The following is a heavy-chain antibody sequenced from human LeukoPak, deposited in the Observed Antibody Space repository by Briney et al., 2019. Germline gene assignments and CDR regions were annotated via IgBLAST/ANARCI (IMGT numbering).Heavy chain of an antibody. CDR3: ARGRITMIVVAGFDP. CDR1: GGSISSGDYY. V-gene: IGHV4-30-4*01. J-gene: IGHJ5*02. D-gene: IGHD3-22*01. Sequence: PSETLSLTCTVSGGSISSGDYYWSWIRQPPGKGLEWIGYIYYSGSTYYNPSLKSRVTISVDTSKNQFSLKLSSVTAADTAVYYRARGRITMIVVAGFDPWGQGTLVTVSS. CDR2: IYYSGST.